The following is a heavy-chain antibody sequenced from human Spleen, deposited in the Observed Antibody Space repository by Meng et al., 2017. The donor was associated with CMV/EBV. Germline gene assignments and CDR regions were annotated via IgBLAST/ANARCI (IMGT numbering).Heavy chain of an antibody. D-gene: IGHD6-19*01. CDR1: GFTFNDFNDFS. V-gene: IGHV3-21*06. CDR3: ARGAGDRQFSDL. CDR2: ISGSSNYM. J-gene: IGHJ5*02. Sequence: GGSLRLSCAASGFTFNDFNDFSMNWVRQAPGKGLEWVSYISGSSNYMYYAESVKGRFTISRDNAKNSLYLQMNSLRVEDAALYYCARGAGDRQFSDLWGQGTLVTVSS.